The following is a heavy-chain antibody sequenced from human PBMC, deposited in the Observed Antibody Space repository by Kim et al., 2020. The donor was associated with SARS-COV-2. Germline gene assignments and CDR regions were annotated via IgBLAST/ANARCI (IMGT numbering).Heavy chain of an antibody. CDR1: GITSSSYC. D-gene: IGHD3-10*01. Sequence: GGSLRLSCAVSGITSSSYCMHWVRQVPDKGLVWVSRISSDGSYTGYADSVKGRFTISRDNAKSTLFLQMNSLRAEDTAVYYCRLWSSAMDDWGEGSLVTVSA. V-gene: IGHV3-74*01. CDR2: ISSDGSYT. CDR3: RLWSSAMDD. J-gene: IGHJ1*01.